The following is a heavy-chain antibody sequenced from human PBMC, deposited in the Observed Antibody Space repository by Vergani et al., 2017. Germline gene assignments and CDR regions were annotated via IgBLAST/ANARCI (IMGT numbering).Heavy chain of an antibody. D-gene: IGHD3-22*01. J-gene: IGHJ4*02. CDR1: GYTFTSYD. V-gene: IGHV1-8*01. CDR2: MNPNSGNT. CDR3: TXGWYYDSIAYWAY. Sequence: QVQLVQSGAEVKKPGASVKVSCKASGYTFTSYDINWVRQATGQGLEWMGWMNPNSGNTGYAQKFQGRVTMTRDTSTSTVYMELSSLRSEDTAVYYCTXGWYYDSIAYWAYWGQGTLVTVSS.